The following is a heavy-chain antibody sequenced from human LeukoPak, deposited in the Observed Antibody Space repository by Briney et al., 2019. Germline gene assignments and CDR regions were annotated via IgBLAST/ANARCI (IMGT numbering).Heavy chain of an antibody. CDR3: ARDRLQYPTLYAMEV. CDR1: GGSVSSGSYF. CDR2: IDYTGST. D-gene: IGHD5-18*01. J-gene: IGHJ6*02. V-gene: IGHV4-61*01. Sequence: SETLSLTCTASGGSVSSGSYFWSWIRQPPGKGLEWVGYIDYTGSTNYSPSLKRRVTISVDTSKNQYCLRLSSVTAADTAVYYCARDRLQYPTLYAMEVWGQGDTVTVSS.